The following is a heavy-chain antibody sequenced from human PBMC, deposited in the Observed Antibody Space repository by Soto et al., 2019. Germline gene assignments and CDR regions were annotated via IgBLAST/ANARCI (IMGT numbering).Heavy chain of an antibody. J-gene: IGHJ4*02. V-gene: IGHV3-30*03. Sequence: QVQLVESGGGVVPPGRSLRLSCVASGFTFSNNGIHWVRQAPGKGLEWVAVISSDGSKKYYADSVKCRFTISRDNSKNTLYLQMNSLRAEDTAVYYCAMDLYGGSSRFDYWGQGTLVTVSS. D-gene: IGHD2-15*01. CDR1: GFTFSNNG. CDR3: AMDLYGGSSRFDY. CDR2: ISSDGSKK.